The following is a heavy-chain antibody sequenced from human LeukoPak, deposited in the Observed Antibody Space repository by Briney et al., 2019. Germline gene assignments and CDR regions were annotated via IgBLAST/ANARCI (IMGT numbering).Heavy chain of an antibody. J-gene: IGHJ4*02. D-gene: IGHD3-9*01. CDR1: GYTFTSYG. CDR3: ARGVSHYDILTDLDY. Sequence: ASVKFSCKASGYTFTSYGISWVRQAPGQGLEWMGWISAYNGNTNYAQKLQGRVTMTTDTSTSTAYMELRSLRSDDTAVYYCARGVSHYDILTDLDYWGQGTPVTVSS. V-gene: IGHV1-18*04. CDR2: ISAYNGNT.